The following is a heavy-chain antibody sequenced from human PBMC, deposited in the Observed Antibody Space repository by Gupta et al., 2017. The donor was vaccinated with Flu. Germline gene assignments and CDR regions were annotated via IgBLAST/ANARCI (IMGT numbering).Heavy chain of an antibody. V-gene: IGHV3-30*18. CDR3: AKEAWVINFSYYFDY. CDR2: ISYDGSNK. Sequence: QAPGKGLEWVAVISYDGSNKYYADSVKGRFTISRDNSKNTLYLQMNSLRAEDTAVYYCAKEAWVINFSYYFDYWGQGTLVTVSS. J-gene: IGHJ4*02. D-gene: IGHD3-10*01.